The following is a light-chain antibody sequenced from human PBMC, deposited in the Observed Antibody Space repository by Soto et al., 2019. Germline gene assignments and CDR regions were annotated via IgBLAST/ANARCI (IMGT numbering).Light chain of an antibody. Sequence: QSVLTQPPSASGSPGQSVTISCTGTSSDVGGYNYVSWYQQHPGKAPKLLIYEVSHRPSGVPDRFSGSKSANTASLTVSGLQTEDEADYYGSSYGGTNKRYVVGTGTKVTVL. CDR3: SSYGGTNKRYV. CDR2: EVS. V-gene: IGLV2-8*01. CDR1: SSDVGGYNY. J-gene: IGLJ1*01.